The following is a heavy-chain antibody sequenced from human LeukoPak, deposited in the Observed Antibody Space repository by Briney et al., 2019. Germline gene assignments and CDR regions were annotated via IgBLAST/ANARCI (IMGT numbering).Heavy chain of an antibody. D-gene: IGHD2-2*01. Sequence: PGGSLRLSCAASGFTFSNAWMSWVRQAPGDGLEWIGRIKSKTDDGTTDYAAPVKGRFTISRDDSKNTLYLQMNSLKTEDTAVYYCTTAPSGSIVGVPAAINYYGMDVWGQGTTVTVSS. CDR3: TTAPSGSIVGVPAAINYYGMDV. CDR2: IKSKTDDGTT. J-gene: IGHJ6*02. V-gene: IGHV3-15*01. CDR1: GFTFSNAW.